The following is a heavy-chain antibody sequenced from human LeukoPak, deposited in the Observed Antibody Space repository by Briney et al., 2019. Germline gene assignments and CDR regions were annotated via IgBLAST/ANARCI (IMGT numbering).Heavy chain of an antibody. J-gene: IGHJ4*02. CDR3: ARCSRSLQGYDFWSGYYTGMSGIDY. CDR1: GYTFTSYY. V-gene: IGHV1-2*02. CDR2: INPNSGGT. D-gene: IGHD3-3*01. Sequence: ASVKVSCKASGYTFTSYYMHWVRQAPGQGLEWMGWINPNSGGTNYAQKFQGRVTMTRDTSISTAYMELSRLRSDDTAVYYCARCSRSLQGYDFWSGYYTGMSGIDYWGQGTLVAVSS.